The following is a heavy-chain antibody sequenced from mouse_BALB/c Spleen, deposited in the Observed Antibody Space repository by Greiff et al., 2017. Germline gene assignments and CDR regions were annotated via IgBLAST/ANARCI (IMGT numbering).Heavy chain of an antibody. D-gene: IGHD1-1*02. Sequence: VQLQQSGAELARPGASVKLSCKASGYTFTDYYINWVKQRTGQGLEWIGEIYPGSGNTYYNEKFKGKATLTADKSSSTAYMQLSSLTSEDSAVYFCAKLSAYWGQGTLVTVSA. V-gene: IGHV1-77*01. CDR3: AKLSAY. CDR1: GYTFTDYY. CDR2: IYPGSGNT. J-gene: IGHJ3*01.